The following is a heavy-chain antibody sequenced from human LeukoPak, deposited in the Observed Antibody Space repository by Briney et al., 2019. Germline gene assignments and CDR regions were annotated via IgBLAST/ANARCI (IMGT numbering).Heavy chain of an antibody. V-gene: IGHV1-18*01. CDR1: GYTFTSYG. J-gene: IGHJ3*02. D-gene: IGHD3-22*01. Sequence: ASVKVSCKASGYTFTSYGISWVRQAPGQGLEWMGWISAYNGNTNYAQKLQGRVTMTTDTSTSTAYMELRSLRSDDTAVYYCAREAREYYYDRRGVGAFDIWGQGTMVTVSS. CDR2: ISAYNGNT. CDR3: AREAREYYYDRRGVGAFDI.